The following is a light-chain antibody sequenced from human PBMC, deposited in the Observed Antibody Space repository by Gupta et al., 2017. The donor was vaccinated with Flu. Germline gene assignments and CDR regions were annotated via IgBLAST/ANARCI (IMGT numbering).Light chain of an antibody. Sequence: QSVLTQPPSVSGAPGQRVTIACTWSSSNLGAGYDVHWYQQLPGTAPKLLIYGNSNRPSGVPERFSGSKSGTSASLTIPGLQAEEEADYDCQSYATSMKMGVFGGGTKLTVL. CDR2: GNS. J-gene: IGLJ2*01. CDR1: SSNLGAGYD. CDR3: QSYATSMKMGV. V-gene: IGLV1-40*01.